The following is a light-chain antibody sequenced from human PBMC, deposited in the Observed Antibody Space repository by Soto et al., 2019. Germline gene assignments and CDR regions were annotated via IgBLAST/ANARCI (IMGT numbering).Light chain of an antibody. V-gene: IGKV3-20*01. Sequence: EIVLTQSPSTLSLSPWERATLSCRASQSVSSSYLAWYQQKPGQAPRLLIYGASSRATGIPDRFSGSGSGTDFTLTISRLEPEDFAVYYCQQYGSSPLTFGGGTKVDIK. CDR2: GAS. CDR1: QSVSSSY. J-gene: IGKJ4*01. CDR3: QQYGSSPLT.